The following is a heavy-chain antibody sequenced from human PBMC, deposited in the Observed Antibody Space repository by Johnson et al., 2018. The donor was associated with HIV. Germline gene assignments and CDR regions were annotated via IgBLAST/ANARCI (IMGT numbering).Heavy chain of an antibody. J-gene: IGHJ3*02. CDR2: ISGNSGSI. CDR3: AGRYSNYAFDI. CDR1: GFTFDDYA. D-gene: IGHD6-13*01. Sequence: VQLVESGGGLVQPGRSLRLSCAASGFTFDDYAMHWVRQAPGKGLEWVAGISGNSGSIGYADSVRGRFTISRDNAKNSLYLQMNSLRAEDTAVDYCAGRYSNYAFDIWGQGTMVTVSS. V-gene: IGHV3-9*01.